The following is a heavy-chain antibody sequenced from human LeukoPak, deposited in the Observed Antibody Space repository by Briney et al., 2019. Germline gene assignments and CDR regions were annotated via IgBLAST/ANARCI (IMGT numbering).Heavy chain of an antibody. D-gene: IGHD3-3*01. Sequence: ASVTVSCKASGYTFTSYGISWVRQAPGQGLEWMGWISAYNGNTNYAQKLQGRVTMTTDTSTSTAYMELRSLRSDDTAVYYCARDPRITIFGVVITDNWFDPWGQGTLVTVSS. J-gene: IGHJ5*02. CDR3: ARDPRITIFGVVITDNWFDP. CDR2: ISAYNGNT. CDR1: GYTFTSYG. V-gene: IGHV1-18*01.